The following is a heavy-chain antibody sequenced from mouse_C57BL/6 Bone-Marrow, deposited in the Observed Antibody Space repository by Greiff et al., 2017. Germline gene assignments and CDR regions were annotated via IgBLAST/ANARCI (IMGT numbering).Heavy chain of an antibody. V-gene: IGHV1-64*01. CDR1: GYTFTSYW. CDR2: IHPNSGST. CDR3: ARSNDYYAMDY. J-gene: IGHJ4*01. Sequence: QVQLQQPGAELVKPGASVKLSCKASGYTFTSYWMHLVKQRPGQGLEWIGMIHPNSGSTNYNEKFKSKATLTVDKSSSTAYMQLSSLTSEDSAVYYCARSNDYYAMDYWGQGTSVTVSS.